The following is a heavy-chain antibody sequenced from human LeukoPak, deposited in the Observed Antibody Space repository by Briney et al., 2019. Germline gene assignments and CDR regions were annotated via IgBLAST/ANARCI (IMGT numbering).Heavy chain of an antibody. CDR1: GGSISSGGYY. Sequence: SQTLSLTCTVSGGSISSGGYYWSWIRQPPGKGLEWIGYIYHSGSTYYNPSLKSRVTISVDRSKNQFSLKLSSVTAADTAVYYCARDQRFGKSWDAFDIWGQGTMVTVSS. V-gene: IGHV4-30-2*01. J-gene: IGHJ3*02. CDR3: ARDQRFGKSWDAFDI. CDR2: IYHSGST. D-gene: IGHD3-10*01.